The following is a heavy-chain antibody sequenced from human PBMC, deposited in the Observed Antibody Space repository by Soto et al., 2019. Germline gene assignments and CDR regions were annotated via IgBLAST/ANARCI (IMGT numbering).Heavy chain of an antibody. D-gene: IGHD2-2*01. CDR1: GGSISSYY. V-gene: IGHV4-59*08. CDR2: IYYSGST. Sequence: QVQLQESGPGLVKPSETLSLTCTVSGGSISSYYWSWIRQPPGKGLEWIGYIYYSGSTNYNPSLKSRVTISVDTSKNQFSLKLGSVPAADTAVYYCARRPVVPAAKGDWFDPWGQGTLVTVSS. J-gene: IGHJ5*02. CDR3: ARRPVVPAAKGDWFDP.